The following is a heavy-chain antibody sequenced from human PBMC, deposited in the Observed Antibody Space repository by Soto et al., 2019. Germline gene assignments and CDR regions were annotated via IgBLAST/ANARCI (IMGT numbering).Heavy chain of an antibody. CDR3: ARQPRLGYCSGGSCYYFDY. D-gene: IGHD2-15*01. CDR2: IYYSGST. J-gene: IGHJ4*02. V-gene: IGHV4-59*08. CDR1: GGSISSYY. Sequence: PSETLSLTCTVSGGSISSYYWSWIRQPPGKGLEWIGYIYYSGSTNYNPSLKSRVTISVEMSKNQFSLKLSSVTAADTAVYYCARQPRLGYCSGGSCYYFDYWGQGTLVTVSS.